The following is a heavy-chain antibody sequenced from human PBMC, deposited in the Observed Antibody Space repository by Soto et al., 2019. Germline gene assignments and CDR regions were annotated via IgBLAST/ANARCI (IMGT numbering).Heavy chain of an antibody. CDR2: ISAYNGNT. CDR3: ARGGRYCSSTSCYTNWFDP. V-gene: IGHV1-18*04. J-gene: IGHJ5*02. D-gene: IGHD2-2*02. CDR1: GYTFTSYG. Sequence: ASVKVSCKASGYTFTSYGISWVRQAPGQGLEWMGWISAYNGNTNYAQKLQGRVTMTTDTSTSTAYMELRSLRSDDTAVYYCARGGRYCSSTSCYTNWFDPWGQGTLVNVSS.